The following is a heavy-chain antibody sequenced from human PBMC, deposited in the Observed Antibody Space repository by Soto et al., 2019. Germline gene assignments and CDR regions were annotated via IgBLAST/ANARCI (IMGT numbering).Heavy chain of an antibody. CDR1: GFTFATYT. CDR2: ILGGGNT. D-gene: IGHD3-9*01. Sequence: EVQLLESGGHLVQPGGSLRLSCAASGFTFATYTFNWVRQAPGKGLEWVSGILGGGNTYYADSVKGRFTISRDNSQSSVFLQMNSLRDEDTAVYYFAKDRQPDGIWTFDYWGQGTLVTVSS. V-gene: IGHV3-23*01. CDR3: AKDRQPDGIWTFDY. J-gene: IGHJ4*02.